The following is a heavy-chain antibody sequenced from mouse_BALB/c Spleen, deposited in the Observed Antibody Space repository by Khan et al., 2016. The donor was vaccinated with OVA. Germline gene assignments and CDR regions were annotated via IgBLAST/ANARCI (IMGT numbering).Heavy chain of an antibody. D-gene: IGHD4-1*01. CDR2: ISYSGST. CDR1: GYSITSDYA. Sequence: EVKLEESGPGLVKPSQSLSLTCTVTGYSITSDYAWNWIRQFPGNKLEWMGYISYSGSTSYHPSLKSRFSISRDTSKNQFFLRLNSVTTEDTATYYCAMGRTYWGQGTPVTVSA. V-gene: IGHV3-2*02. J-gene: IGHJ3*01. CDR3: AMGRTY.